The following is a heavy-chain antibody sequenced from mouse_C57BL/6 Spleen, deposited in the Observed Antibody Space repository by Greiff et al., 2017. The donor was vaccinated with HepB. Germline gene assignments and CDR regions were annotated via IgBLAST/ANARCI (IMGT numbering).Heavy chain of an antibody. V-gene: IGHV5-17*01. CDR3: ARPPYYGNLPYAMDY. J-gene: IGHJ4*01. Sequence: EVKLVESGGGLVKPGGSLKLSCAASGFTFSDYGMHWVRQAPEKGLEWVAYISSGSSTIYYADTVKGRFTISRDNAKNTLFLQMTSLRSEDTAMYSCARPPYYGNLPYAMDYWGQGTSVTVSS. CDR2: ISSGSSTI. CDR1: GFTFSDYG. D-gene: IGHD2-10*01.